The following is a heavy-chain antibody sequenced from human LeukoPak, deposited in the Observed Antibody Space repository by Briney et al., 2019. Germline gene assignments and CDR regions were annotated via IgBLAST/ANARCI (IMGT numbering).Heavy chain of an antibody. CDR3: ASGSGSYYFG. Sequence: GGSLRLSCAVSGLNFSRYWMSWVRQAPGKGLEWVANIKEDGGEKYYLDSVKGRFTISRDNAKNSLYLQMNSLRAEDTALYHCASGSGSYYFGWGQGTLVTVSS. CDR2: IKEDGGEK. J-gene: IGHJ4*02. V-gene: IGHV3-7*03. D-gene: IGHD1-26*01. CDR1: GLNFSRYW.